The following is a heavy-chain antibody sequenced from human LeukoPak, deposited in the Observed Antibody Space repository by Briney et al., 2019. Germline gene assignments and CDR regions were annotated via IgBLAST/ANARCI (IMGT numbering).Heavy chain of an antibody. J-gene: IGHJ5*02. D-gene: IGHD3-10*01. V-gene: IGHV4-39*07. CDR1: GGSITSSYYY. CDR3: ARTYLLGGNWFDP. Sequence: SETLSLTCTVSGGSITSSYYYWGWIRQPPGTGLEWIGSIYYSGSTYYNPSLKSRVTISVDTSKNQFSLKLSSVTAADTAVYYCARTYLLGGNWFDPWGQGTLVTVSS. CDR2: IYYSGST.